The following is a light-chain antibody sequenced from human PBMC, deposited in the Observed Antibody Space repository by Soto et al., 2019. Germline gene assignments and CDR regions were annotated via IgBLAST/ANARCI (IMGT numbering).Light chain of an antibody. CDR2: KAS. J-gene: IGKJ1*01. Sequence: DIQMTQSPSTLSASVGDRVTITCRASQSISSWLAWYQQKPGKAPKLLIYKASSLESGVPSGFSGSGSGTKFTLTISSLQPDDFATYYCQQYNNYPWTFGQGTKVEIK. CDR3: QQYNNYPWT. CDR1: QSISSW. V-gene: IGKV1-5*03.